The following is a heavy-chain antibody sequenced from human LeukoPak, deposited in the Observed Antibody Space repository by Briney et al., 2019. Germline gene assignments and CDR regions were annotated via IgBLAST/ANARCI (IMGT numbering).Heavy chain of an antibody. V-gene: IGHV4-38-2*01. J-gene: IGHJ2*01. Sequence: PSETLSLTCAVSGYSISSGYYWGWIRQPPGKGREWIGSIYHSGSTYYNPSLKSRVTISVDTSKNQFSLKLSSVTAADTAVYYCASPYCSSTSCYPEWYFDLWGRGTLVTVSS. CDR1: GYSISSGYY. CDR3: ASPYCSSTSCYPEWYFDL. CDR2: IYHSGST. D-gene: IGHD2-2*01.